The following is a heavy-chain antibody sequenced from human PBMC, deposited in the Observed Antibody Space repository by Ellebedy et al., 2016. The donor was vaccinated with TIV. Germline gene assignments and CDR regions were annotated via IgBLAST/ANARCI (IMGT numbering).Heavy chain of an antibody. J-gene: IGHJ4*02. CDR2: ISGRSNII. CDR3: TTDYYDNSGYRMLGGY. Sequence: GGSLSLSXAASGFTFSSSSMNWVRQAPGKGLEWLSYISGRSNIIYYADSVRGRFTISRDNAKNSLYLQMSSLRDEDTAVYYCTTDYYDNSGYRMLGGYWGQGTLVTVSS. V-gene: IGHV3-48*02. CDR1: GFTFSSSS. D-gene: IGHD3-22*01.